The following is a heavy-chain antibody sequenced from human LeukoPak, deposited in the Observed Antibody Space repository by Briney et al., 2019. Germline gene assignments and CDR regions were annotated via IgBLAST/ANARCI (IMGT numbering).Heavy chain of an antibody. Sequence: GGSLRLSCTASGFSVSHNYMNWVRQAPGKGLEWVALIYSGGNTHYADSVKGRFTISRDNSKNTLYLQMSSLRVEDTAVYYCTRDTPGIAASVSGGWGQGTLVTVSS. J-gene: IGHJ4*02. CDR2: IYSGGNT. V-gene: IGHV3-53*01. D-gene: IGHD6-13*01. CDR1: GFSVSHNY. CDR3: TRDTPGIAASVSGG.